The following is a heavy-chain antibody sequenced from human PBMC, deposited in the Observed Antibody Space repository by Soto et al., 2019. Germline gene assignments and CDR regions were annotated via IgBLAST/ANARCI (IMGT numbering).Heavy chain of an antibody. J-gene: IGHJ4*02. CDR1: GDTFSFYS. CDR2: INPILSVS. V-gene: IGHV1-69*02. Sequence: GASVKVSCKASGDTFSFYSINWVRQAPGLGLEWMGRINPILSVSNYAQKFQGRVTITADKSTSTAYMELGSLRSEDTAMYYCATNYGSGYRAFDYWGQGALVTVSS. D-gene: IGHD3-10*01. CDR3: ATNYGSGYRAFDY.